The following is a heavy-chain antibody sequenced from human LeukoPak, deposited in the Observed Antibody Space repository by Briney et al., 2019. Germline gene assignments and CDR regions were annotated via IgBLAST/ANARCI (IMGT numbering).Heavy chain of an antibody. CDR2: IYSGGST. J-gene: IGHJ4*02. V-gene: IGHV3-66*01. CDR1: GFTVSSNY. Sequence: GGSLRLSCAASGFTVSSNYMSWVRQAPGKGLEWVSVIYSGGSTYYADSVKGRFTISRDKLKNTLYLQMNSLRAEDTAVYYCVTTDYDILTGYSPHWGQGTLVTVSS. D-gene: IGHD3-9*01. CDR3: VTTDYDILTGYSPH.